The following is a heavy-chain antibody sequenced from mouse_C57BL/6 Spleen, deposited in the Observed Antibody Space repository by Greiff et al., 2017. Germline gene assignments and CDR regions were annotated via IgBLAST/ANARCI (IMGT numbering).Heavy chain of an antibody. D-gene: IGHD1-1*01. J-gene: IGHJ4*01. CDR1: GYTFTSYG. CDR3: ARSYDEFIYYYAMDY. Sequence: QVQLKESGAELARPGASVKLSCKASGYTFTSYGISWVKQRTGQGLEWIGEIYPRSGNTYYNEKFKGKATLTADKSSSTAYMELRSLTSEDSAVYFCARSYDEFIYYYAMDYWGQGTSVTVSS. CDR2: IYPRSGNT. V-gene: IGHV1-81*01.